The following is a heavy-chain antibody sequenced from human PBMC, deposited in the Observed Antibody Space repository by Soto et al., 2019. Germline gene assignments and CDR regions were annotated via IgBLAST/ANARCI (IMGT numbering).Heavy chain of an antibody. D-gene: IGHD3-10*01. CDR1: GAYXSNYF. Sequence: SETMSLTCNVAGAYXSNYFWNWIRQSPGKGLEWIGYIYYSGSTYYNPPLKSRVTISVDTSKNQFSLKLNSVTAADTAVYYCARVIRGRFFDPRGQGTLVTVSS. CDR2: IYYSGST. CDR3: ARVIRGRFFDP. V-gene: IGHV4-59*01. J-gene: IGHJ5*02.